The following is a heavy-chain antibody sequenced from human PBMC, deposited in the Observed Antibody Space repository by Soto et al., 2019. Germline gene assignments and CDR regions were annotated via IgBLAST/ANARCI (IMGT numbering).Heavy chain of an antibody. CDR1: GFTFSSYD. D-gene: IGHD1-1*01. V-gene: IGHV3-13*01. CDR3: ARGSWNDAGTSVDY. J-gene: IGHJ4*02. CDR2: IGTAGDT. Sequence: PGGSLRLSCAASGFTFSSYDMHWVRQATGKGLEWVSAIGTAGDTYYPGSVKGRFTISRENAKNSLYLQMNSLRAGDTAVYYCARGSWNDAGTSVDYWGQGTLVTVSS.